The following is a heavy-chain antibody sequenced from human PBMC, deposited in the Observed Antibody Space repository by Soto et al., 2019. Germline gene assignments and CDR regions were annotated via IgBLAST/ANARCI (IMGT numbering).Heavy chain of an antibody. D-gene: IGHD6-25*01. CDR1: GDSMSSADW. CDR3: VCNGYYSLDH. J-gene: IGHJ4*02. Sequence: QVQLQESGPGLVKPSGTLSLTCAVSGDSMSSADWWSWDRQPPGKGLEWIGEIHHSGGINYHPSLRSRVTVSVDMSKNQFSLNLSSVTAADTAVYFCVCNGYYSLDHWGQGTLVIVSP. CDR2: IHHSGGI. V-gene: IGHV4-4*02.